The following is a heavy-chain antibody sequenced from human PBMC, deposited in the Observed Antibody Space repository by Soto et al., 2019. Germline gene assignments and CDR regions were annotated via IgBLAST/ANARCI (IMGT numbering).Heavy chain of an antibody. D-gene: IGHD3-10*01. CDR3: ARSKRKGSGSYDFDY. Sequence: SETLSLTCTVSGGSISSYYWSWIRQPPGKGLEWIGYIYYSGSTNYNPSLKSRVTISVDTSKNQFSLKLSSVTAADTAVYYCARSKRKGSGSYDFDYWGQGTLVTVSS. J-gene: IGHJ4*02. CDR1: GGSISSYY. V-gene: IGHV4-59*08. CDR2: IYYSGST.